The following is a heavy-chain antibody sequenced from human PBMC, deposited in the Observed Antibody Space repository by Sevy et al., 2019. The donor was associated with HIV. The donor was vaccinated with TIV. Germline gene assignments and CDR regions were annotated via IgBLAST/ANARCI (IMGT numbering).Heavy chain of an antibody. V-gene: IGHV3-9*01. CDR2: ISWNSGSI. D-gene: IGHD2-15*01. CDR3: AKGRYCSGGSCSAVFDY. CDR1: GFTFDDYA. Sequence: GGSLRLSCAASGFTFDDYAMHWVRQAPGEGLEWVSGISWNSGSIGYADSVKGRFTISRDNAKNSLYLQMNSLRAEDTALYYCAKGRYCSGGSCSAVFDYWGQGTLVTVSS. J-gene: IGHJ4*02.